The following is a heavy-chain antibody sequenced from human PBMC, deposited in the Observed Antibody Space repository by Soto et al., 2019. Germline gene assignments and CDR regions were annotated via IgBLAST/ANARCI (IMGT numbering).Heavy chain of an antibody. J-gene: IGHJ4*02. Sequence: SVKVSRKASVYAFSGYGSGWVRQDTVQGLEWMGWISAYNGNTNYAQKLQGRVTMTTDTSTSTAYMELRSLRSDDTAVYYCARDRYAYGSGSRPFDYWGQGTLVTVSS. CDR2: ISAYNGNT. CDR1: VYAFSGYG. V-gene: IGHV1-18*01. D-gene: IGHD3-10*01. CDR3: ARDRYAYGSGSRPFDY.